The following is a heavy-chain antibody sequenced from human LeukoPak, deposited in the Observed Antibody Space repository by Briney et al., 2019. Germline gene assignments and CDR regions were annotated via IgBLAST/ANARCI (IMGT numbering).Heavy chain of an antibody. J-gene: IGHJ4*02. CDR3: VSPRGFSYGYFDY. Sequence: SETLSLTCTVSGGSISSSSAYWGWIRQPPGKGLVWIGSIYYSKNTNYNPSLKSRVTISADTSKNQFSLTLGSVSATDTAVFYCVSPRGFSYGYFDYWGQGTLVTVSS. D-gene: IGHD5-18*01. CDR2: IYYSKNT. V-gene: IGHV4-39*01. CDR1: GGSISSSSAY.